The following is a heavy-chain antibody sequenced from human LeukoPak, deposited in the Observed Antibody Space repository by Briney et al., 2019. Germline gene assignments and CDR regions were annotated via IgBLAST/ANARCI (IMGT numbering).Heavy chain of an antibody. CDR2: IKSDGSRT. J-gene: IGHJ5*02. V-gene: IGHV3-74*01. D-gene: IGHD3-9*01. CDR3: ASYDILTGYYKDNWFDP. CDR1: GFTLSNYW. Sequence: GSLRLSCSAPGFTLSNYWIHLVRPAPGKGLVLVSRIKSDGSRTDYADSVKGRFTISRDNAKNTLYLQMNSLRAEDTAVYYCASYDILTGYYKDNWFDPWGQGTLVTVSS.